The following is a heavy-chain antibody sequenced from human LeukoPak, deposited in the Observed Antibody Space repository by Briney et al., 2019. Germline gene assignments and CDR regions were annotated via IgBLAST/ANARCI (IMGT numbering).Heavy chain of an antibody. CDR3: ATGARNGVLWFGDLSGF. CDR2: IRTKAYGGTA. V-gene: IGHV3-49*03. Sequence: GGSLRLSCTASGFTSGDYAMSWFRQAPGKGLEWVGVIRTKAYGGTAEYAASVKGRFSISRDDSKSIARLQMNSLDTEDTALYYCATGARNGVLWFGDLSGFWGHGTLVTVSS. CDR1: GFTSGDYA. J-gene: IGHJ4*01. D-gene: IGHD3-10*01.